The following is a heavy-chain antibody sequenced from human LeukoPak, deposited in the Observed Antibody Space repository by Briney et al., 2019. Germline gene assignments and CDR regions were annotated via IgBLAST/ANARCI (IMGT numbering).Heavy chain of an antibody. J-gene: IGHJ4*01. V-gene: IGHV3-11*01. Sequence: GGSLRLSCAASGFSFSDYGMDWVRQAPGKGLEWVSYISSSGSTIYYADSVKGRFTISRDNAKNSLYLQMNSLRAEDTAVYYCARSQQPIGPIDYWGHGTLVTVSS. D-gene: IGHD6-13*01. CDR1: GFSFSDYG. CDR2: ISSSGSTI. CDR3: ARSQQPIGPIDY.